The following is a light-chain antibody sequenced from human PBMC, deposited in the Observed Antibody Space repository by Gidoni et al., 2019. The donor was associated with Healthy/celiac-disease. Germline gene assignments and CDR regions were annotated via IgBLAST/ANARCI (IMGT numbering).Light chain of an antibody. CDR2: DAS. Sequence: DIQRTQSPSTLSASVGDRVTITCRASQSISSWLAWYQQKPGKAPKLLIYDASSLESGVPARFSGSGSGTPFTLTISSLQPDDFATYYCQQYNSYSLTFGGGTKVEIK. V-gene: IGKV1-5*01. CDR1: QSISSW. J-gene: IGKJ4*01. CDR3: QQYNSYSLT.